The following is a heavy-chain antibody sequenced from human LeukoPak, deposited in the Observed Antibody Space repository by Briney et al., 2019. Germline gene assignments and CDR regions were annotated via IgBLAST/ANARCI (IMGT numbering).Heavy chain of an antibody. Sequence: SETLSLTCTVSGGSISSYYWSWIRQPAGKGLEWIGRIYTSGGTNYNPSLKSRVTISVDTSKNQFSLKLSSVTAADTAVYYCARGLEYYDSSTYAFDIWGQGTMVTVSS. D-gene: IGHD3-22*01. CDR2: IYTSGGT. CDR3: ARGLEYYDSSTYAFDI. V-gene: IGHV4-4*07. CDR1: GGSISSYY. J-gene: IGHJ3*02.